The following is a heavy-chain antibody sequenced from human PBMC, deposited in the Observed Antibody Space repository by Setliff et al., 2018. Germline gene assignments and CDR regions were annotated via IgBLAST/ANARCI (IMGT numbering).Heavy chain of an antibody. Sequence: VKVSCKASGGTFSGHSISWVRQAPGQGLEWMGGFIPIFGTANYALKFHGRLTITADDSTTTSYMELSSLRSEDTGVYYCARVDALMGHNGKFDPWGQGTLVTVSS. CDR1: GGTFSGHS. CDR2: FIPIFGTA. J-gene: IGHJ5*02. CDR3: ARVDALMGHNGKFDP. V-gene: IGHV1-69*01. D-gene: IGHD1-26*01.